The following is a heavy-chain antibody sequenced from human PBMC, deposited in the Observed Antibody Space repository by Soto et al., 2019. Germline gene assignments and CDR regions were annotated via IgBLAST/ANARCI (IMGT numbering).Heavy chain of an antibody. V-gene: IGHV1-46*01. CDR3: GRVGQVLAETFDS. CDR1: GYPFTSQD. D-gene: IGHD3-3*01. J-gene: IGHJ4*02. CDR2: IDPRDGKT. Sequence: ASVKVSCKASGYPFTSQDIHWVRHAPGQGFQWMGIIDPRDGKTTYAQNFQGTITMTRDTSTSTLYLELTSLTSDDTAVYYCGRVGQVLAETFDSWGQGTLVTVSS.